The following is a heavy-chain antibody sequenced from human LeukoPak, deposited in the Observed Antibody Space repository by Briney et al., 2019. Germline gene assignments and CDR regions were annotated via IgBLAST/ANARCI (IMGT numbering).Heavy chain of an antibody. CDR2: ISSSSSTI. CDR1: GFTFSSYS. V-gene: IGHV3-48*02. Sequence: PGGSLRLSCAASGFTFSSYSMNWVRHAPGKGLELVSYISSSSSTIYYADSVKGRFTISRDNAKNSLYLQMNSLRDEDTAVYYCARDLITMIVVDPPGGFDYWGQGTLVTVSS. J-gene: IGHJ4*02. CDR3: ARDLITMIVVDPPGGFDY. D-gene: IGHD3-22*01.